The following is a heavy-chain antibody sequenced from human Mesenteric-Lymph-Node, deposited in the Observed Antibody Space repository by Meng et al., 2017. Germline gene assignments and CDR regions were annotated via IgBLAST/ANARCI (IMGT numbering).Heavy chain of an antibody. CDR3: TRDTLGYSYDS. CDR1: GFTFSSYA. D-gene: IGHD5-18*01. J-gene: IGHJ5*02. V-gene: IGHV3-49*03. Sequence: GESLKISCAASGFTFSSYAMSWFRQAPGKGLEWVGFIRSNTYGGTTEYAASVKGRFTMSRDDSKSIAYLQMNSLKTEDTAVYYCTRDTLGYSYDSWGQGTLVTVSS. CDR2: IRSNTYGGTT.